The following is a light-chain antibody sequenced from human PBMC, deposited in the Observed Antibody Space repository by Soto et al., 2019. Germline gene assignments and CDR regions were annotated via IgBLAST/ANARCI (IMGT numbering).Light chain of an antibody. J-gene: IGKJ5*01. CDR2: AAS. V-gene: IGKV1-39*01. CDR1: QGISSW. Sequence: DIKMTQSPSSLSASVGDRFTITFLSSQGISSWLAWYQQKPEKAPKLVIYAASSLQSGVPSRFSGSGSGTDFTLTISSLQPEDFATYYCQQSYSTPISFGQGTRLEIK. CDR3: QQSYSTPIS.